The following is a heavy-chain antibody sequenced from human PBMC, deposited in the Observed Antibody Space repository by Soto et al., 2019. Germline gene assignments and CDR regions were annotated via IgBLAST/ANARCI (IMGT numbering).Heavy chain of an antibody. V-gene: IGHV3-30*18. D-gene: IGHD5-18*01. CDR1: GFTFSSYG. CDR3: AKDRWEPEWAMVIYYGMDV. J-gene: IGHJ6*02. Sequence: QVQLVESGGGVVQPGRSLRLSCAASGFTFSSYGMHWVRQAPGKGLEWVAVISYDGSNKYYADSVKGRFTISRDNSKNTLYLQMNSLRAEDTAVYYCAKDRWEPEWAMVIYYGMDVWGQGTTVTVSS. CDR2: ISYDGSNK.